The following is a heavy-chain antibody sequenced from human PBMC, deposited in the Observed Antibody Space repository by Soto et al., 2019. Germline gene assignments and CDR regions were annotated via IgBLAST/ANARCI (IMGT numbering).Heavy chain of an antibody. J-gene: IGHJ4*02. D-gene: IGHD6-19*01. CDR3: ARGVAGSGFDL. CDR1: VDSVTSNTTA. V-gene: IGHV6-1*01. Sequence: SQTLSLTCAISVDSVTSNTTALNWKSSSPSRGLEWLGRTYYRSNCRHDYAVSVKSRITVNPDTSKNHFSLQLNSVTPDDTAVYYCARGVAGSGFDLWGQGTLVTVSS. CDR2: TYYRSNCRH.